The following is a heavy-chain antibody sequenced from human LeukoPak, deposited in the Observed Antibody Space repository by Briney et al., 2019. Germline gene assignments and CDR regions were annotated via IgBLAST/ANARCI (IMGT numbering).Heavy chain of an antibody. V-gene: IGHV3-13*01. Sequence: GGSLRLSCAASGFTFSAYDMHWVRQATGKGLEWVSAIATTGDTYYPDSVKGRFTISRENAKNSLYLQMNSLSAGDTAVYYCARGHETRYGSVQPPDYWGQGTLVTVSS. J-gene: IGHJ4*02. CDR2: IATTGDT. CDR3: ARGHETRYGSVQPPDY. CDR1: GFTFSAYD. D-gene: IGHD3-10*01.